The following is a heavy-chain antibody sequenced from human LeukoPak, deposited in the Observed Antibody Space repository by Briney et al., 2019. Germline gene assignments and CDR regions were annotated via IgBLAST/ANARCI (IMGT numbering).Heavy chain of an antibody. CDR2: IGSSSYI. Sequence: GGCLRLSCAASGFTFSSYSMTWVRQAPGKGLGWVSSIGSSSYIYYEDPGKGRFTISRDNAKNSLYLQMNRLAAEDTAVYYCARAVGTEPYSSSWYGDYWGQGTLVTVSS. CDR3: ARAVGTEPYSSSWYGDY. CDR1: GFTFSSYS. J-gene: IGHJ4*02. D-gene: IGHD6-13*01. V-gene: IGHV3-21*04.